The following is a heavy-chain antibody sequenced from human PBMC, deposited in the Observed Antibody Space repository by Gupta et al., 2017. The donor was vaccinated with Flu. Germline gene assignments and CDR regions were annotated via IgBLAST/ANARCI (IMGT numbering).Heavy chain of an antibody. V-gene: IGHV3-74*01. CDR3: ARDGAGDGSGGSCYSWFDP. J-gene: IGHJ5*02. D-gene: IGHD2-15*01. Sequence: HWVRQAPGKGLVWVSRIKSDESSASYADSVKGRFTISRDNAKNTLYLKMNSLRAEETAVYYGARDGAGDGSGGSCYSWFDPGGQGTLVTVSS. CDR2: IKSDESSA.